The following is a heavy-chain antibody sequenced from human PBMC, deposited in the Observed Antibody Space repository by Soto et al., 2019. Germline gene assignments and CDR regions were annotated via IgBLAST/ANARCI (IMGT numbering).Heavy chain of an antibody. CDR2: MNPKSGGA. Sequence: ASVKVSCKTSGYTFTDYYTHWVRQAPGQGLEWMGWMNPKSGGAYFAQKFQGRVTLTRDTSIGTAYIEVNSLTSADTAVYFCTRENIENSDVLYDAFDIWGQWTTVTVSS. CDR1: GYTFTDYY. V-gene: IGHV1-2*02. CDR3: TRENIENSDVLYDAFDI. D-gene: IGHD5-18*01. J-gene: IGHJ3*02.